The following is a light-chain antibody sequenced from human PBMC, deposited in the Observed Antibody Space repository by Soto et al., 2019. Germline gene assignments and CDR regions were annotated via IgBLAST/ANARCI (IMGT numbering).Light chain of an antibody. CDR2: DAS. CDR1: QPISTW. Sequence: DIQGTQSPSTLSASVVDRVTITCRASQPISTWLAWYQEKPGKAPKLLIYDASSLEGGVPSRFSGSGSGTEFTLTISSLQSEDFALYYCQQYDNWPPRTFGPGTKVDIK. CDR3: QQYDNWPPRT. J-gene: IGKJ3*01. V-gene: IGKV1-5*01.